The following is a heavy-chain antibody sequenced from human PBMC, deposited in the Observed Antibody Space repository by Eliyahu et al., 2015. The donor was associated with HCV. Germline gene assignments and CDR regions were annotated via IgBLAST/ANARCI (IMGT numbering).Heavy chain of an antibody. CDR3: AKDFTEYSGYDIPFDY. V-gene: IGHV3-30*02. J-gene: IGHJ4*02. CDR1: GXXFSXYG. Sequence: QVQLVESGXGVVQPGGSLXLSCXASGXXFSXYGMHWVRQAPGKGLEWVAFIRYDGSNKYYADSVKGRFTISRDNSKNTLYLQMNSLRAEDTAVYYCAKDFTEYSGYDIPFDYWGQGTLVTVSS. D-gene: IGHD5-12*01. CDR2: IRYDGSNK.